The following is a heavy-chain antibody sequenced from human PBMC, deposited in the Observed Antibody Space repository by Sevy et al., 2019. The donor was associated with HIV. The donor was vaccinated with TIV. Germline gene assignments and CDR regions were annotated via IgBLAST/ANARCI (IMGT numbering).Heavy chain of an antibody. CDR3: AKTINSGGGVVPAANYYYYGLDV. CDR2: INGKGRST. D-gene: IGHD2-2*01. Sequence: GESLKISCAASGFTFSGYAMNWVRQAPGKGLEWVSAINGKGRSTHDADSVEGRFTISRDNSKNTLYLEMNSLRAEDTAVYYCAKTINSGGGVVPAANYYYYGLDVWGQRTTVTDSS. V-gene: IGHV3-23*01. CDR1: GFTFSGYA. J-gene: IGHJ6*02.